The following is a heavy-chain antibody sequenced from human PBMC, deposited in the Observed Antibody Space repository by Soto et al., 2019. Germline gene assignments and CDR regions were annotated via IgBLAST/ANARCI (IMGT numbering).Heavy chain of an antibody. CDR2: IYCTGSP. CDR3: ARASGRFGEFSNY. Sequence: KPSETLSLTCTVSGGSISSGGYYWSWIRQHPGKGLEWIGYIYCTGSPYYNPSLKSRVTISVDTSKNQFSLKLSSVTAADTAVYYCARASGRFGEFSNYWGQGTLVTVSS. D-gene: IGHD3-10*01. J-gene: IGHJ4*02. V-gene: IGHV4-31*03. CDR1: GGSISSGGYY.